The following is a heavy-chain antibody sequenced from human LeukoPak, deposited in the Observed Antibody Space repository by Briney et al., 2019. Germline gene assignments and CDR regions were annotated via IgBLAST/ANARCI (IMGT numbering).Heavy chain of an antibody. J-gene: IGHJ4*02. D-gene: IGHD3-22*01. Sequence: PGGSLRLSCATSGFTFSSYGVHWVRQAPGKGLEWVAVIWYDGSNKSYADSVKGRFTISSDNSKNTLYLQMNTLRAEDTAVYFCARDLRVHYYDSSGNYFDYWGQGTLVTVSS. CDR1: GFTFSSYG. CDR2: IWYDGSNK. CDR3: ARDLRVHYYDSSGNYFDY. V-gene: IGHV3-33*01.